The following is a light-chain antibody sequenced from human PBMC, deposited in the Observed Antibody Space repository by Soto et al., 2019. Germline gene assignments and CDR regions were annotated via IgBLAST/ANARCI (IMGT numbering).Light chain of an antibody. CDR1: QSVSSN. V-gene: IGKV3-15*01. CDR2: GAS. Sequence: EIVMTQSPATLSVSPGERATHSCRASQSVSSNLAWYQQKPGQAPRLLIYGASTRATGIPDRFSGSGSGTDFTLTISSLQPDDFATYYCQHYNSYSEAFGQGTKVDI. CDR3: QHYNSYSEA. J-gene: IGKJ1*01.